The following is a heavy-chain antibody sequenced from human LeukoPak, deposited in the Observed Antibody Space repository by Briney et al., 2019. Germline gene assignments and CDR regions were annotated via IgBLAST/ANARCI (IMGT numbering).Heavy chain of an antibody. CDR1: GGSLGSYY. Sequence: SEALSLTCTVSGGSLGSYYWSWIRQPPGQGLEWIGYIYYSGSTNYNPSLKSRVTISVDTSKNQFSLKLSSVTAADTAVYYCATPTYYYDSSGYQIDYWGQGTLVTVSS. CDR3: ATPTYYYDSSGYQIDY. J-gene: IGHJ4*02. D-gene: IGHD3-22*01. CDR2: IYYSGST. V-gene: IGHV4-59*01.